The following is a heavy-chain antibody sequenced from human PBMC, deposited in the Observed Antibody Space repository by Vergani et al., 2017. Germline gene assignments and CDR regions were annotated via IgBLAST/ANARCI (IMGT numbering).Heavy chain of an antibody. V-gene: IGHV3-11*05. CDR1: GFTFSDYY. J-gene: IGHJ5*02. Sequence: QVQLVESGGGLVKPGGSLRLSCAASGFTFSDYYMSWIRQAPGKGLEWVSYISSSSSYTNYADSVKGRFTISRDNAKNSLYLQMNSLRAEDTAVYYCASSSREKWFDPWGQGTLVTVSS. D-gene: IGHD1-26*01. CDR2: ISSSSSYT. CDR3: ASSSREKWFDP.